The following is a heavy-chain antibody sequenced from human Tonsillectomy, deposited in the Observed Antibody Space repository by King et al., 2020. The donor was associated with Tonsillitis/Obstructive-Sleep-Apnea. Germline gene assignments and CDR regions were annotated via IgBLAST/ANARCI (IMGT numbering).Heavy chain of an antibody. J-gene: IGHJ4*02. V-gene: IGHV1-18*01. CDR3: ATETVTTPGHY. CDR1: GYTFTSYG. D-gene: IGHD4-17*01. Sequence: QVQLVQSGAEVKKPGASVKVSCKASGYTFTSYGITWVRQAPGQGLECMGGIRAYNGNTNYAQKLQGRVTMTTDTSTSTAYMELRSVRSDDTAVYYCATETVTTPGHYWGQGTLGTVSS. CDR2: IRAYNGNT.